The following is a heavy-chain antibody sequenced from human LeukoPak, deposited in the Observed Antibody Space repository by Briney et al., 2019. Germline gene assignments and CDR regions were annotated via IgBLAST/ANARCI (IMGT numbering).Heavy chain of an antibody. CDR3: AKSRRILWWSEY. CDR2: ISDSGGST. V-gene: IGHV3-23*01. J-gene: IGHJ4*02. Sequence: GGSLRLSCSASGFPFSSYAMHWVRQAPGKGLEYVSAISDSGGSTYYADSVKGRFTISRDNSKNTLYLQMNSLRAEDTAVYYCAKSRRILWWSEYWGQGTLVTVSS. CDR1: GFPFSSYA. D-gene: IGHD2-21*01.